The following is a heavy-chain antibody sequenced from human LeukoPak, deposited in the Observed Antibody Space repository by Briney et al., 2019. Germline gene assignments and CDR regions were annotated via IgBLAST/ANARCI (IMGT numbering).Heavy chain of an antibody. Sequence: SETLSLTCTVSGGSISSYYWSWIRQPPGKGLEWIGYIYYSGSTNYNPALTSRVTISVDTSKNQFSLKLSSVTAADPAVYYCARVDLNLLEAFDIWGQGTMGTVSS. CDR1: GGSISSYY. V-gene: IGHV4-59*01. D-gene: IGHD1-14*01. CDR2: IYYSGST. J-gene: IGHJ3*02. CDR3: ARVDLNLLEAFDI.